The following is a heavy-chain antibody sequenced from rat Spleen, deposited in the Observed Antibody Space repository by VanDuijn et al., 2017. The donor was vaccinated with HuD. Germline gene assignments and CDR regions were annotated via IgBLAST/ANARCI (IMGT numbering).Heavy chain of an antibody. J-gene: IGHJ2*01. CDR1: GHSITSSYR. Sequence: EVQLQESGPGLVKPSQSLSLTCSVTGHSITSSYRWNWIRKFPGNKLEWMGYINSAGSTNYNPSLKSRISITSDTFKNQFFLQVKSVTTEDTATYDCASLYSSYSLYCFYYWGQGVMVTVSS. V-gene: IGHV3-3*01. CDR3: ASLYSSYSLYCFYY. CDR2: INSAGST. D-gene: IGHD1-2*01.